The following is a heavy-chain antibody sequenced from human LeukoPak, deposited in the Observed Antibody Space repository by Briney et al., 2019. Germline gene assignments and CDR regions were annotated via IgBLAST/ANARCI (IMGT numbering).Heavy chain of an antibody. J-gene: IGHJ4*02. Sequence: PGGSLRLSCVASGLNFGNYWMDWVRQAPGKGLEWVGNINQDGSAKNYVDSVKGRFTISRDNAEKSLYLHKNSLRAEDTAIYYCARDFESWGQGTLVTVSS. V-gene: IGHV3-7*03. CDR3: ARDFES. CDR1: GLNFGNYW. CDR2: INQDGSAK.